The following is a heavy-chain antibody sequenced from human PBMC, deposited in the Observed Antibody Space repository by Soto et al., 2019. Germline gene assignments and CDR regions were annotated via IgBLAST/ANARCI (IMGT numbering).Heavy chain of an antibody. CDR3: AIAAPIDYGDAARDAFDI. D-gene: IGHD4-17*01. CDR2: IYYSGST. Sequence: QVQLQESGPGLVKPSETLSLTCTVSGGSVSSGSYYWSWIRQPPGKGLEWIGYIYYSGSTNYNPSLKSRVTISVDTSKNQFSLKLSSVTAADTAVYYCAIAAPIDYGDAARDAFDIWGQGTMVTVSS. V-gene: IGHV4-61*01. J-gene: IGHJ3*02. CDR1: GGSVSSGSYY.